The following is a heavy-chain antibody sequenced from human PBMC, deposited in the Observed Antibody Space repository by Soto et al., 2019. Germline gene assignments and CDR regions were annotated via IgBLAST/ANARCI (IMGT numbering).Heavy chain of an antibody. Sequence: QVQLVQSGAEVKKPGSSVKVSCKASGGTFSSYAISWVRQAPGQGLEWMGGIIPIFGTANYAQKFQGRVTITADESTSTAYMELSSLRSEDTAVYYCARGSLYDSSGYYSKDPFDYWGQGTLVTVSS. D-gene: IGHD3-22*01. CDR1: GGTFSSYA. V-gene: IGHV1-69*01. CDR3: ARGSLYDSSGYYSKDPFDY. J-gene: IGHJ4*02. CDR2: IIPIFGTA.